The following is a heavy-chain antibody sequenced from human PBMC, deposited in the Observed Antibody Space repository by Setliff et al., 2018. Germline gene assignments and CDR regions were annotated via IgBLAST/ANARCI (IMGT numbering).Heavy chain of an antibody. V-gene: IGHV3-48*04. CDR3: ARAYSSGWPVYYYYYYGMDV. CDR1: GFTFSSYS. J-gene: IGHJ6*02. D-gene: IGHD6-19*01. Sequence: PGGSLRLSCAASGFTFSSYSMNWVRQAPGKGLEWVSYISSSSSTIYYADSVKGRFTISRDNAKNSLYLQMNSLRAEDTAVCYCARAYSSGWPVYYYYYYGMDVWGQGTTVTVSS. CDR2: ISSSSSTI.